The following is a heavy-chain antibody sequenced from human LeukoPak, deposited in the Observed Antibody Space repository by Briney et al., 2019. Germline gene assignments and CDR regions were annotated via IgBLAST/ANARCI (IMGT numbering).Heavy chain of an antibody. CDR3: ARDPSITMVRGVKSDWFDP. J-gene: IGHJ5*02. Sequence: SVKLSCKASGGTFSSYTISWVRQGPGQGLEWMGRVIPILGIANYAQKFQGRVTITADKSTSTAYMELSSLRSEDTAVYYCARDPSITMVRGVKSDWFDPWGQGTLVTVSS. CDR1: GGTFSSYT. V-gene: IGHV1-69*04. CDR2: VIPILGIA. D-gene: IGHD3-10*01.